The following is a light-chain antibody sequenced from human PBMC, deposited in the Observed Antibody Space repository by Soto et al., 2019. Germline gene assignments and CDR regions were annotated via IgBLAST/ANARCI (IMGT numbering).Light chain of an antibody. CDR1: SSNVGGYNF. V-gene: IGLV2-14*03. Sequence: QSALTQPASVSRSPGQSITISCSGTSSNVGGYNFVSWYQQHPGKAPKLMLYEVSNRPSGVSSRFSGSKSGNTASLTISGLQAEDEADYYCSSFTSSTLGVVFGGGTQLTVL. CDR3: SSFTSSTLGVV. J-gene: IGLJ2*01. CDR2: EVS.